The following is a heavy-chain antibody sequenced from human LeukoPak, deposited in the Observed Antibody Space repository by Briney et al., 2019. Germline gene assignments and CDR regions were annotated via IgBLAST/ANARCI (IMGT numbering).Heavy chain of an antibody. CDR3: TGNYYGSGSYADFDY. J-gene: IGHJ4*02. D-gene: IGHD3-10*01. Sequence: GGSLRLSCVASGFTFSTYGMSWVRQAPGKVLEWVSAISGSGGSTYYADSVKGRFTISRDNSKNTAYLQMDSLKTEDTAVYYCTGNYYGSGSYADFDYWGQGTLVTVSS. CDR2: ISGSGGST. V-gene: IGHV3-23*01. CDR1: GFTFSTYG.